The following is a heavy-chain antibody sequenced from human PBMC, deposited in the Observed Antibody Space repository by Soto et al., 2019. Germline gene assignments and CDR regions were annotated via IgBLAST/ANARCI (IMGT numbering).Heavy chain of an antibody. D-gene: IGHD6-13*01. CDR2: INAGNGNT. CDR1: GYTFTSYA. Sequence: ASVKVSCKASGYTFTSYAMHWVRQAPGQRLEWMGWINAGNGNTKYSQKFQGRVTITRDTSASTAYMELSSLRSDDTAVYYRARDAAAGLNDYWGQGTLVTVSS. J-gene: IGHJ4*02. V-gene: IGHV1-3*01. CDR3: ARDAAAGLNDY.